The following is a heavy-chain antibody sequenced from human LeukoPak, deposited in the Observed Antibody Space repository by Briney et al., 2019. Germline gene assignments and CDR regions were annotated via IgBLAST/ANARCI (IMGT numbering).Heavy chain of an antibody. V-gene: IGHV4-34*01. CDR1: GGSFSGYY. J-gene: IGHJ5*02. D-gene: IGHD3-10*01. CDR2: INHSGST. Sequence: SETLSLTCAVYGGSFSGYYWSWIRQPPGKGLEWIGEINHSGSTNYNPSLKSRVTISVDTSKNQFSLKLSSVTPADTAVYYCARGPYGSGTLRSRNWFDPWGQGTLVTVSS. CDR3: ARGPYGSGTLRSRNWFDP.